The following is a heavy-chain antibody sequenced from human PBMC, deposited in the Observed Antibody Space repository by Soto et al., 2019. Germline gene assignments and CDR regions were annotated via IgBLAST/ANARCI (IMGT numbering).Heavy chain of an antibody. Sequence: QVQLLQSGAEVKKPGASVYISCKASGYPFSHYYMNWVRQAPGQGLEWMGKTNPDGGATTFAQNFQGRVTITSDASTGTVYMELSSLTSDDTAVYYCARGRRYTFWGQGTLVSVSS. V-gene: IGHV1-46*01. J-gene: IGHJ4*02. CDR2: TNPDGGAT. CDR1: GYPFSHYY. D-gene: IGHD1-1*01. CDR3: ARGRRYTF.